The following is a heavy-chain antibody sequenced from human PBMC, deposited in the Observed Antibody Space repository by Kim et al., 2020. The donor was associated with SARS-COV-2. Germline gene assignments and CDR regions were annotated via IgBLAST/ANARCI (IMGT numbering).Heavy chain of an antibody. D-gene: IGHD1-26*01. CDR1: GFTFSSYS. V-gene: IGHV3-48*04. CDR2: ISSSSSTI. Sequence: GGSLRLSCAASGFTFSSYSMNWVRQAPGKGLEWVSYISSSSSTIYYADSVKGRFTISRDNAKNSLYLQMNSLRAEDTAVYYCAREGDIVGATPIDYWGQGTLVTVSS. CDR3: AREGDIVGATPIDY. J-gene: IGHJ4*02.